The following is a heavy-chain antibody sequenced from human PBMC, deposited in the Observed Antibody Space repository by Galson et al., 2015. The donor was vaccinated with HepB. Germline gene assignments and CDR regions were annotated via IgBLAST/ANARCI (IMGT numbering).Heavy chain of an antibody. Sequence: SVKVSCKASGVTFSNYAISWLRQAPGQGLEWMGGIIPLFGSASYAQKFQGRVTITADESTSTTYMELRSLRSEDTAQYYCARQFDSSGYYAYWGQGTLVTVSS. J-gene: IGHJ4*02. D-gene: IGHD3-22*01. V-gene: IGHV1-69*13. CDR2: IIPLFGSA. CDR1: GVTFSNYA. CDR3: ARQFDSSGYYAY.